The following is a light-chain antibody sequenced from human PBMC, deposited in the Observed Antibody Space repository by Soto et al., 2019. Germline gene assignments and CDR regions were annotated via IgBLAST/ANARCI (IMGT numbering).Light chain of an antibody. CDR3: SSFTSRSTLV. CDR2: EVS. Sequence: QSVLTQPASLSGSPGQSITISCTGTSSDVGGYYYVSWYQHRPGKAPKLMIYEVSYRPSGVSNRFSGSKSGNTASLTISGLQAEDEADYYCSSFTSRSTLVFGTGTKLTVL. J-gene: IGLJ1*01. V-gene: IGLV2-14*01. CDR1: SSDVGGYYY.